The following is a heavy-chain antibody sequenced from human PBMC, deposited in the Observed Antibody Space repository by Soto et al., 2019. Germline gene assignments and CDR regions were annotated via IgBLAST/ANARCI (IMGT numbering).Heavy chain of an antibody. J-gene: IGHJ4*01. CDR3: ARENIQAVLDY. D-gene: IGHD6-19*01. CDR2: VYYNGST. Sequence: TLSLTCTVSGGSISSGGYYWSWIRQHPGKGLEWIGYVYYNGSTYYNPSLKSRVTISVDMSKNHFSVKLSSVTVADTAVYYCARENIQAVLDYWGHGTLVTVSS. CDR1: GGSISSGGYY. V-gene: IGHV4-31*03.